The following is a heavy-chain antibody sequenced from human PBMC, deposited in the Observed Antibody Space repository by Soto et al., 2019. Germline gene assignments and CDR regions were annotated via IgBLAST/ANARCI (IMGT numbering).Heavy chain of an antibody. Sequence: SETLSLTCAVSGGSISSSNWWSWVRQPPGKGLEWIGEIYHSGSTNYNPSLKSRVTISVDRSKNQFSLKLSSVTAADTAVYYCARYIAASGTYYFDYWGQGTLVTVSS. J-gene: IGHJ4*02. V-gene: IGHV4-4*02. D-gene: IGHD6-13*01. CDR3: ARYIAASGTYYFDY. CDR1: GGSISSSNW. CDR2: IYHSGST.